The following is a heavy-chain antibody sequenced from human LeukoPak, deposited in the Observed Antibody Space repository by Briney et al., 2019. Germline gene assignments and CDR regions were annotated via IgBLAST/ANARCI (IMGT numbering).Heavy chain of an antibody. CDR2: ISYNGVST. V-gene: IGHV3-64*01. Sequence: GGSLRLSCTASGFTFSSYAMYWVRQAPGRGLEYVSAISYNGVSTYHANSVKGRFTISRDNSKNTLYLQMNSLRAEDTAVYYCAKDGLLKWEFVYYYYMDVWGKGTTVTISS. J-gene: IGHJ6*03. CDR1: GFTFSSYA. D-gene: IGHD1-26*01. CDR3: AKDGLLKWEFVYYYYMDV.